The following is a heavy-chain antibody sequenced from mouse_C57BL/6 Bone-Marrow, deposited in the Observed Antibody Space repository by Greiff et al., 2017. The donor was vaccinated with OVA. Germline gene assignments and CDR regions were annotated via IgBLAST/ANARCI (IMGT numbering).Heavy chain of an antibody. J-gene: IGHJ2*01. CDR1: GFTFSSYG. Sequence: VQGVESGGDLVKPGGSLKLSCAASGFTFSSYGMSWVRQTPDKRLEWVATISSGGSYTYYPDSVKGRFTISRDNAKNTLYLQMSSLKSEDTAMYYCARRGLTGTSGDYWGQGTTLTVSS. V-gene: IGHV5-6*01. CDR2: ISSGGSYT. D-gene: IGHD4-1*01. CDR3: ARRGLTGTSGDY.